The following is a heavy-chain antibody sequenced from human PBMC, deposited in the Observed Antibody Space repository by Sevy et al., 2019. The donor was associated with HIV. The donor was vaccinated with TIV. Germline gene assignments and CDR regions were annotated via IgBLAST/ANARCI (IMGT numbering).Heavy chain of an antibody. J-gene: IGHJ4*02. V-gene: IGHV4-38-2*01. Sequence: SETLSLICAVSGYSIRSAYQWGWIRQPPGKGLEWIGSIYPRGGAFYNPSLKSRVTISVDMSRNQFSLNLRSVTAADTAVYYCAEGRNDYGGAYFDSWGPGTLVTVSS. CDR1: GYSIRSAYQ. CDR3: AEGRNDYGGAYFDS. D-gene: IGHD4-17*01. CDR2: IYPRGGA.